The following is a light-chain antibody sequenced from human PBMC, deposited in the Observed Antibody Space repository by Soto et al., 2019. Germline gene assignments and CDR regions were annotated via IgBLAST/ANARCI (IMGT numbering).Light chain of an antibody. Sequence: QSVLTQPASVSGSPGQSITISCTGTSSDVGAYNLVSWYQHHPDKAPKLMISEVSNRPSGVSDRFSGSKSGNTASLTISGLQAEDEADYFCSLYSSNGSLIFGPGTKVTVL. CDR2: EVS. V-gene: IGLV2-14*01. CDR1: SSDVGAYNL. J-gene: IGLJ1*01. CDR3: SLYSSNGSLI.